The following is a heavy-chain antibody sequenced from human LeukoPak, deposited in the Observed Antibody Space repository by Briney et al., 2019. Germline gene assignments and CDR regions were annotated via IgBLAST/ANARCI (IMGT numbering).Heavy chain of an antibody. CDR3: AKDRVGYCTGGRCYSEAYWFDP. Sequence: PGGSLRLSCAASGFTFSSNGMHWFRQAPGKGLEWVAVISYDGSNKYYADSVKGRFTISRDNSKNTLYLQMNSLRAEDTAVYYCAKDRVGYCTGGRCYSEAYWFDPWGQGTLVTVSS. V-gene: IGHV3-30*18. CDR2: ISYDGSNK. J-gene: IGHJ5*02. D-gene: IGHD2-15*01. CDR1: GFTFSSNG.